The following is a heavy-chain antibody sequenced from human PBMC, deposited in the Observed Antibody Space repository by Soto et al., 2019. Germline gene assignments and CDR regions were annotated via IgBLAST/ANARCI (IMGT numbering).Heavy chain of an antibody. D-gene: IGHD3-10*01. CDR3: ARAPRDYGSGRYFD. V-gene: IGHV1-69*02. Sequence: SVKVSCKASGGTFSSYTISWVRQAPGQGLEWMGRIIPILGIANYAQKFQGRVTITADKSTSTAYMELSSLRSEDTAVYYCARAPRDYGSGRYFDWGQGIRVTVAS. CDR1: GGTFSSYT. J-gene: IGHJ4*02. CDR2: IIPILGIA.